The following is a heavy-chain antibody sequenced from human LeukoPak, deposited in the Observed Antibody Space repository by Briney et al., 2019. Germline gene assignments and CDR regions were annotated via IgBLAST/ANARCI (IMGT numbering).Heavy chain of an antibody. CDR2: MYHSGST. CDR1: GYSISSGYY. J-gene: IGHJ4*02. V-gene: IGHV4-38-2*01. D-gene: IGHD3-10*01. CDR3: ARVQYYCSGWVDY. Sequence: SETLSLTCAVSGYSISSGYYWGWIRQPPGKGLEWIGSMYHSGSTYHNPSLKSRVTISVDTSKNQFSLKLSSVTAADTALYYCARVQYYCSGWVDYWGQGTLVTVAS.